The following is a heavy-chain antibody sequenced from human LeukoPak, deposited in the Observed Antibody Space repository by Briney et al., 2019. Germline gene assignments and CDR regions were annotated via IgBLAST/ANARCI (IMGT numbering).Heavy chain of an antibody. CDR2: INHSGST. Sequence: SETLSLTCAVYGGSFSGYYWSWIRQPPGKGLEWIGEINHSGSTNYNPPLKSRVTMSVDTSKNQFSLKLSSVTAADTAVYYCARETKLLYWYFDLWGRGTLVTVSS. CDR1: GGSFSGYY. CDR3: ARETKLLYWYFDL. V-gene: IGHV4-34*01. J-gene: IGHJ2*01. D-gene: IGHD2-21*01.